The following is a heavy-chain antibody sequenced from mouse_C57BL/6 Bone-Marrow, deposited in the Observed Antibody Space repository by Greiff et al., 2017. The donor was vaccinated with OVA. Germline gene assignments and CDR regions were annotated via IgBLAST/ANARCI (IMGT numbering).Heavy chain of an antibody. Sequence: VMLVESGPGLVQPSQSLSITCTVSGFSLTSYGVHWVRQPPGKGLEWLGVIWSGGSTDYNAAFISRLSISKDNSKSQVFFKMNSLQADDTAIYYCAKNYYGSRDFDYWGQGTTLTVSS. CDR2: IWSGGST. CDR1: GFSLTSYG. J-gene: IGHJ2*01. V-gene: IGHV2-4*01. D-gene: IGHD1-1*01. CDR3: AKNYYGSRDFDY.